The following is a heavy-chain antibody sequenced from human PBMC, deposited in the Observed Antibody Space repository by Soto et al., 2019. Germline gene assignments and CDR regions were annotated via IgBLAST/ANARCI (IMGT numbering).Heavy chain of an antibody. CDR3: VRGPLPLHEIFGGTGNDY. CDR1: GGSFSGYY. D-gene: IGHD3-3*01. CDR2: INHSGST. V-gene: IGHV4-34*01. J-gene: IGHJ4*02. Sequence: SETLSLTCAVYGGSFSGYYWSWIRQPPGKGLEWIGEINHSGSTNYNPSLKSRVTISVDTSKNQFSLKLSSVTAADTAVYYCVRGPLPLHEIFGGTGNDYWGQGTLVTVSS.